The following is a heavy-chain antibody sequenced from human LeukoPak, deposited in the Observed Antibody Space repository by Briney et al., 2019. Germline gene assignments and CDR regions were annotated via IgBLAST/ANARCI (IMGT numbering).Heavy chain of an antibody. CDR1: DGSFSDYY. V-gene: IGHV4-34*01. D-gene: IGHD6-13*01. CDR2: INHSGST. CDR3: ARDLGIAAALSRMDV. Sequence: SETLSLTCVVYDGSFSDYYWSWIRQSPGKGLEWIGEINHSGSTKYNPSLESRVTMSVDTSKNQFSLKLNSVTAADTAVYYCARDLGIAAALSRMDVWGQGTTVTVSS. J-gene: IGHJ6*02.